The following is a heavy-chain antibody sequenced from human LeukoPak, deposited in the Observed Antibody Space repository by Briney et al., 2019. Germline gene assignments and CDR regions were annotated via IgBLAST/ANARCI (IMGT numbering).Heavy chain of an antibody. Sequence: SETLSLTCAVYGGSFSGYYWSWIRQPPGKGLEWIGEINHSGSTNYNPSLKSRVIISVDTSKNQFSLKLSSVTAADTAVYYCARGYYYNAFDIWGQGTMVTVSS. D-gene: IGHD3-10*01. CDR3: ARGYYYNAFDI. CDR1: GGSFSGYY. CDR2: INHSGST. J-gene: IGHJ3*02. V-gene: IGHV4-34*01.